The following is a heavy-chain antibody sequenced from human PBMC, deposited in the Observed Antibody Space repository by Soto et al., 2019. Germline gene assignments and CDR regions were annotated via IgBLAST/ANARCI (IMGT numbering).Heavy chain of an antibody. CDR3: AVYGGSTGVRFDP. Sequence: QLQLQESGSGLVKPSQTLSLTCAVSGGSISSGGYSWSWIRQPPGKGLEWIGYIYHGSTSYNPSLKSRVTISVDRRTNQFSLELRPVTAADTAVYYSAVYGGSTGVRFDPWGQGTLFTVS. V-gene: IGHV4-30-2*01. J-gene: IGHJ5*02. CDR1: GGSISSGGYS. CDR2: IYHGST. D-gene: IGHD2-15*01.